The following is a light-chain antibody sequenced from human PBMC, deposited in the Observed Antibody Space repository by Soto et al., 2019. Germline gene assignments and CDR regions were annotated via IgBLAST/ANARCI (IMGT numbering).Light chain of an antibody. Sequence: QSALTQPASVSGSPGQSITISCTGTSTDVGGYNYVSWYQQHPGKAPKLMIYEVNNRPSGVSDRFSGSKSGNTASLTISGLQAEDEADYYCTSYVGNDIWVFGGGTKLTVL. CDR3: TSYVGNDIWV. CDR2: EVN. J-gene: IGLJ3*02. CDR1: STDVGGYNY. V-gene: IGLV2-14*01.